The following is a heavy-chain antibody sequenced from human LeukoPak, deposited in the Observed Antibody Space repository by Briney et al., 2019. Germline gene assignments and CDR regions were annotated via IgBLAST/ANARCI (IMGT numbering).Heavy chain of an antibody. J-gene: IGHJ4*02. V-gene: IGHV3-30*17. CDR1: GFTFSNYA. CDR2: ISPDGSTT. D-gene: IGHD3-3*02. CDR3: ARVTIFGGVIAPDG. Sequence: GGSLTLSCAASGFTFSNYAMPWVRHAPGRGLEGVAVISPDGSTTYYADSVKGRFTISRNNPKNTLYLQLTTLRAKDPAVYYGARVTIFGGVIAPDGWGQGTLVSAS.